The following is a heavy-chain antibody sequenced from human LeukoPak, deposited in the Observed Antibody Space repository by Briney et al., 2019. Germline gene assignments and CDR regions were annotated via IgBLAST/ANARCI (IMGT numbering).Heavy chain of an antibody. J-gene: IGHJ6*03. Sequence: GGSLRLSCAASGFTFSNAWMSWVRQAPGKGREWVGRIKSKTDGGTTDYAAPVKGRFTISRDDSKNTLYLQMNSLKTEDTAVYYCTTAYYDFWSGYYYYYMDVWGKGTTVTVSS. CDR3: TTAYYDFWSGYYYYYMDV. D-gene: IGHD3-3*01. CDR1: GFTFSNAW. V-gene: IGHV3-15*01. CDR2: IKSKTDGGTT.